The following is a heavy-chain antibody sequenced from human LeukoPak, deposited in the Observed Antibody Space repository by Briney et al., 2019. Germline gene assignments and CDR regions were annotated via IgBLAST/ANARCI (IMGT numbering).Heavy chain of an antibody. CDR1: GGSIRSNNW. CDR3: ARVGINPGDHYYSGMDV. J-gene: IGHJ6*02. Sequence: SETLSLTCTVSGGSIRSNNWWSWVRQSPEKGLEWIAEIYHSGSFNRNPSLKSRVTILVDKSKNQFSLNLMSVTAADTAVYYCARVGINPGDHYYSGMDVWGQGTTVTVSS. D-gene: IGHD4-17*01. CDR2: IYHSGSF. V-gene: IGHV4/OR15-8*01.